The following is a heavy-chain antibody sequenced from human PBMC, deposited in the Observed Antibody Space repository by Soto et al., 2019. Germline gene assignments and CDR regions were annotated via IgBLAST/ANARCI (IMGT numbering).Heavy chain of an antibody. CDR3: TRDLHDYGDYPFWYYGMDV. D-gene: IGHD4-17*01. Sequence: GGSLRLSCAPSGFTVSSHYMSWVRQAPGKGLEWVGFIRSKAYGGTTEYAASVKGRFTISSDDSKSIAYLQMNSLKTEDTAVYYCTRDLHDYGDYPFWYYGMDVWGQGTTVTVSS. J-gene: IGHJ6*02. V-gene: IGHV3-49*04. CDR1: GFTVSSHY. CDR2: IRSKAYGGTT.